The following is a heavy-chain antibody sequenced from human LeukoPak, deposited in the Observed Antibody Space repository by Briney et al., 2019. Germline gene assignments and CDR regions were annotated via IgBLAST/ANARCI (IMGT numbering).Heavy chain of an antibody. CDR2: ISGSGSST. D-gene: IGHD2-21*02. Sequence: PGGSLRLSCAASGFTFSSYARSWVRQAPGKGLEWVSAISGSGSSTYYADSVKGRFTISRDNSKNTLYLQMNSLRVEDTAVYYCTSWGDTTAEYFQRWGQGTLVTVSS. CDR1: GFTFSSYA. CDR3: TSWGDTTAEYFQR. J-gene: IGHJ1*01. V-gene: IGHV3-23*01.